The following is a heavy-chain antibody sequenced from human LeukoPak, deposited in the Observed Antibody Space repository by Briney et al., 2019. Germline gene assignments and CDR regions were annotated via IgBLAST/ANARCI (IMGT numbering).Heavy chain of an antibody. J-gene: IGHJ4*02. Sequence: PETLSLTRTLSGGSICSYYWSWIRQTPGKGLGWIGYICCSGSTNYNPSLESRVTISVDTSKNQFSLKLSSVTAADTAVYYCASSSGYGRIDYWGQGTLVTVSS. V-gene: IGHV4-59*08. CDR1: GGSICSYY. D-gene: IGHD6-13*01. CDR3: ASSSGYGRIDY. CDR2: ICCSGST.